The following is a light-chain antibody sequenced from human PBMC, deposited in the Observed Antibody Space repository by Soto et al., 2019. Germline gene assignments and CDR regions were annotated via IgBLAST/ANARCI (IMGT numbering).Light chain of an antibody. V-gene: IGKV1-5*01. CDR2: DAS. CDR3: QKLNAYPPWT. Sequence: DIQMTQSPSTLSASVGDRVTITCRASQSILTWLAWYQQKPGKAPKLLIYDASNLQSGVPSRFSGSVSGTEFTLTISSLQPEDFATYFCQKLNAYPPWTFGQGTKVDIK. CDR1: QSILTW. J-gene: IGKJ1*01.